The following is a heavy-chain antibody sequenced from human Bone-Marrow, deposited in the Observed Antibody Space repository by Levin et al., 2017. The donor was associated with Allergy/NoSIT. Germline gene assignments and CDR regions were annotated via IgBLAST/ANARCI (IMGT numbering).Heavy chain of an antibody. J-gene: IGHJ5*01. Sequence: PSQTLSLTCTVSGASISSFYWSWIRQPPGKGLEWIGYIYYSGSTNYSPSLKSRVSMSADMSRNQVYLTMSSVTAADTAVYYCARQAVPAAMNGFDSWGQGTLVTVTS. CDR3: ARQAVPAAMNGFDS. V-gene: IGHV4-59*08. CDR1: GASISSFY. CDR2: IYYSGST. D-gene: IGHD2-2*01.